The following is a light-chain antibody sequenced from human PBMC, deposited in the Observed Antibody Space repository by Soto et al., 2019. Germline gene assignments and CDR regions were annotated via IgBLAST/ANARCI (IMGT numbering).Light chain of an antibody. Sequence: QSALTQPASVSGSPGQSITISCTGTSSDVGGYNYVSWYQQHPGRAPKHMIYDVSNRPSGVSNRFSGSKSGNTASLTISGLQDEDEADYSCSSFTSNSTLYVFGTGTKLTVL. CDR3: SSFTSNSTLYV. J-gene: IGLJ1*01. CDR1: SSDVGGYNY. CDR2: DVS. V-gene: IGLV2-14*01.